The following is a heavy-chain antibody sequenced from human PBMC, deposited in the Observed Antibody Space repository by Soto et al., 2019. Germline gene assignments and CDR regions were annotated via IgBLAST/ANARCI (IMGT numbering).Heavy chain of an antibody. Sequence: PSETLSLTCAVSGGSISSGGYSWSWIRQPPGKGLEWIGYIYHSGSTYYNPSLKSRVTISVDRSKNQFSLKLSSVTAADTAVYYCARGYDSSGYYWYYFDYRGYGPLSTVSS. J-gene: IGHJ4*01. D-gene: IGHD3-22*01. CDR2: IYHSGST. V-gene: IGHV4-30-2*01. CDR3: ARGYDSSGYYWYYFDY. CDR1: GGSISSGGYS.